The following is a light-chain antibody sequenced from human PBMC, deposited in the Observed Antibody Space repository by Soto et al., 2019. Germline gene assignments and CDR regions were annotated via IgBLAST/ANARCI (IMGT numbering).Light chain of an antibody. V-gene: IGKV1-39*01. CDR1: QRVSAF. CDR2: DVS. CDR3: QQSSSLPYT. Sequence: DIQMTQSPSSLSASVGDRVTITCRASQRVSAFLNWYQQKPGEAPKLLIFDVSVLESGVPSRFSASGSETDFTLTISSLQPEDSATHSCQQSSSLPYTFGQGTKVDIK. J-gene: IGKJ2*01.